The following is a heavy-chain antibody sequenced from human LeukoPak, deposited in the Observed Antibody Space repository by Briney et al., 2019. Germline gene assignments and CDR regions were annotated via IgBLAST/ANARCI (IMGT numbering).Heavy chain of an antibody. J-gene: IGHJ4*02. V-gene: IGHV4-59*01. Sequence: PSETLSLTCTVSGGSISSYYWSWIRQPPGKGLEWIGYIYYSGSTNYNPSLESRVTISVDTSTNQFSLKLSSVTAADTAVYYCARGSMVRGVIFDYWGQGTLVTVSS. D-gene: IGHD3-10*01. CDR1: GGSISSYY. CDR3: ARGSMVRGVIFDY. CDR2: IYYSGST.